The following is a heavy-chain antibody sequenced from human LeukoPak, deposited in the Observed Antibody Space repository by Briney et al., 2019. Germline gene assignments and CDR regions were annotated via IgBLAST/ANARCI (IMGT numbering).Heavy chain of an antibody. Sequence: GSLRLSCAASGFTVSSSYMTWVRQAPGKGVEGVSIIYSGGSTYYTDSVKGRFTISRDNSKNTVYLQMNSLRAEDTAVYYCARASRSPGYSSGYYPYYFDYWGQGTLVTVSS. CDR1: GFTVSSSY. D-gene: IGHD6-19*01. V-gene: IGHV3-66*01. CDR3: ARASRSPGYSSGYYPYYFDY. CDR2: IYSGGST. J-gene: IGHJ4*02.